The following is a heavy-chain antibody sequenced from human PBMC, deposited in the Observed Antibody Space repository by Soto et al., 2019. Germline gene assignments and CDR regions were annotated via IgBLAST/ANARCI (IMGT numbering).Heavy chain of an antibody. J-gene: IGHJ6*02. V-gene: IGHV5-51*01. CDR1: GYSFTGYW. CDR2: IYPGDSDT. CDR3: ARRNYSYYYYYGMDV. Sequence: PGEPLKISCKGSGYSFTGYWIGWVRQVPGKGLEWMGIIYPGDSDTRYSPSFQGQVTISADKSISTAYLQWSSLKASDTAMYYCARRNYSYYYYYGMDVWGQGTTVTVSS. D-gene: IGHD1-7*01.